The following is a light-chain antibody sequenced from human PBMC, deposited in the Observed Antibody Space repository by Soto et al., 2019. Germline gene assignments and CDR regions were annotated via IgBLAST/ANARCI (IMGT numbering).Light chain of an antibody. J-gene: IGKJ1*01. CDR3: QKYNSAPRT. CDR2: AAS. Sequence: DIQMTQSPSSLSASVGDRVTITCRASQGISNNLAWYQQKPGKVPKLLIYAASTLQSGVPSRFSGSRSGTDVTLTVSSLQPEDVATYYCQKYNSAPRTFGQGTKVEIK. CDR1: QGISNN. V-gene: IGKV1-27*01.